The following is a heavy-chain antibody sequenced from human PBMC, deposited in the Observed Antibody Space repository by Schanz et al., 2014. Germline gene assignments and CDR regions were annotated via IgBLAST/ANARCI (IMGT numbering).Heavy chain of an antibody. J-gene: IGHJ4*02. Sequence: QVQLVQSGAEVKKPGSSVKVSCKASGGTFRSYTVSWVRQAPGQGLEWMGRITPTLGKVDYAQKFQGRVTITADISTSTAYMEVSSLRFEDTAVYYCARAGQDYSDSSGYATYYFGNWGQGTLVTVSS. CDR2: ITPTLGKV. D-gene: IGHD3-22*01. V-gene: IGHV1-69*08. CDR3: ARAGQDYSDSSGYATYYFGN. CDR1: GGTFRSYT.